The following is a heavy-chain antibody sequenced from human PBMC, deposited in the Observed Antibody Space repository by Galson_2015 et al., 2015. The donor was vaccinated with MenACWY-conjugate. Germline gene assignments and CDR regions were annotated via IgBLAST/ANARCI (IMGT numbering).Heavy chain of an antibody. J-gene: IGHJ6*02. V-gene: IGHV5-51*01. CDR2: IFPIDSDT. CDR3: ARQKGLRWETDMGV. D-gene: IGHD4-23*01. CDR1: GYTFTNYW. Sequence: QSGAEVKKPGESLKISCKASGYTFTNYWIAWVRQMPGKGLEWMGIIFPIDSDTRYSPSLQGQVTISADKSINTAYLQWNSLKASDTAVYFCARQKGLRWETDMGVWGQGTTVIVSS.